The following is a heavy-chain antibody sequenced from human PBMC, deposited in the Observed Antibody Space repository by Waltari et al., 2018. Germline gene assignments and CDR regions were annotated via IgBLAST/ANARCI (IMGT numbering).Heavy chain of an antibody. CDR3: ATDLLFHGDYR. CDR2: IYPGDSDT. V-gene: IGHV5-51*01. J-gene: IGHJ5*02. CDR1: GYTLTGYY. D-gene: IGHD4-17*01. Sequence: VQLVQSGAEVKKPGASVKVSCKASGYTLTGYYMNWVRQAPGQGLEWMGFIYPGDSDTRYSPSFQGQVTISADKSISTAYLQWSSLRSEDTAVYYCATDLLFHGDYRWGQGTLVTVSS.